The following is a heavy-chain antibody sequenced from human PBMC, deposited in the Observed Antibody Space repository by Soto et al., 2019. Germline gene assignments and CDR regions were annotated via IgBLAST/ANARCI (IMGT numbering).Heavy chain of an antibody. V-gene: IGHV4-31*03. Sequence: QVQLQESGPGLVKASQTLSVTCNVSGGSISSGGYYWTWIRQHPGKGLEWIGNIHHSGSTFYNPSLKSRVSISVDTSKNQFSLKLSSVTAADTAVYYCVRGVLSWGQGTLVTVSP. CDR3: VRGVLS. CDR1: GGSISSGGYY. J-gene: IGHJ1*01. D-gene: IGHD3-10*01. CDR2: IHHSGST.